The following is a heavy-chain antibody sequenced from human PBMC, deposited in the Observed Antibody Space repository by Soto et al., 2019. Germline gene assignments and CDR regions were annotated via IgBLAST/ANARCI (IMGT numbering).Heavy chain of an antibody. V-gene: IGHV4-34*01. CDR1: GGSFSGYY. J-gene: IGHJ4*02. D-gene: IGHD3-3*01. CDR3: ARVSKSITIFGVVTHKFDY. Sequence: SETLSLPCAVYGGSFSGYYWSWIRQPPGKGLEWIGEINHSGSTNYNPSLKSRVTISVDTSKNQFSLKLSSVTAADTAVYYCARVSKSITIFGVVTHKFDYWGQGTLVTVSS. CDR2: INHSGST.